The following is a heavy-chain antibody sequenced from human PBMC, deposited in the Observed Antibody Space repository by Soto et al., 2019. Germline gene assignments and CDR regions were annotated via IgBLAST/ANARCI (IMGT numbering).Heavy chain of an antibody. J-gene: IGHJ4*02. CDR1: GYTFTGHY. V-gene: IGHV1-2*02. CDR3: GRGRSGQIVVFY. D-gene: IGHD1-26*01. CDR2: IGPESGAT. Sequence: VASVKVSCKASGYTFTGHYIHWVRQAPEQGPEWMGEIGPESGATRYAQRFQGRVTTTRDMSITTVYMELNNLSPDDTAVYYCGRGRSGQIVVFYWGQGTPVTVSS.